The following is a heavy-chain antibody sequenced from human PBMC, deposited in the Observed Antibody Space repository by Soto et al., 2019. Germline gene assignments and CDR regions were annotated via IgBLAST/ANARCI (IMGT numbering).Heavy chain of an antibody. Sequence: ASVKVSCKASGGPFSSYAISWVRQAPGQGLEWMGGIIPIFGTANYAQKFQGRVTITADESTSTAYMELSSLRSEDTAVYYCARGVGEYCTNGVCYSIDYWGQGTLVTVSS. CDR2: IIPIFGTA. CDR3: ARGVGEYCTNGVCYSIDY. J-gene: IGHJ4*02. D-gene: IGHD2-8*01. V-gene: IGHV1-69*13. CDR1: GGPFSSYA.